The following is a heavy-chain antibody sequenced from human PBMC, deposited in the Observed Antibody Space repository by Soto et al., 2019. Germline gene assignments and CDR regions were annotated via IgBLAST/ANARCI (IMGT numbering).Heavy chain of an antibody. CDR2: IYYSGST. V-gene: IGHV4-61*01. D-gene: IGHD6-13*01. CDR3: ASAAYKVLVQPKFDS. Sequence: PSETLSLTCTVSGDSVSSSIYYWSWIRQPPGKGLEWIGYIYYSGSTNYNPSLKSRVTISVDTSKNQLSLKLSSVTAADTAVYYCASAAYKVLVQPKFDSWGQGTLVTVSS. CDR1: GDSVSSSIYY. J-gene: IGHJ4*02.